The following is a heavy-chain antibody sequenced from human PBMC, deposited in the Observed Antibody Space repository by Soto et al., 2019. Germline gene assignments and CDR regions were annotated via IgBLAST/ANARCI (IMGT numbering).Heavy chain of an antibody. D-gene: IGHD6-19*01. V-gene: IGHV4-39*07. CDR2: INHSGST. CDR3: ARARTGYSSGWQNYYYYYGMDV. CDR1: GDSITSNSYY. J-gene: IGHJ6*02. Sequence: SETLSLTCTVSGDSITSNSYYWSWIRQPPGKGLEWIGEINHSGSTNYNPSLKSRVTISVDTSKNQFSLKLSSVTAADTAVYYCARARTGYSSGWQNYYYYYGMDVWGQGTTVTVSS.